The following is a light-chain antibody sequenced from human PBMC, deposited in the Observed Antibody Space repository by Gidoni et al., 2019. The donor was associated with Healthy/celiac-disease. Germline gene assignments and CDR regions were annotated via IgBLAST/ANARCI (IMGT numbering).Light chain of an antibody. CDR3: QQYGSSPRT. CDR1: QSVSSSY. Sequence: EIVLTQSPGTLSLSPGERATLSCRASQSVSSSYLAWYQQTPGQAPRRLIYGASSRAAGIPDRFSGSCCGTDFTLTISRLEPEDFAVYYCQQYGSSPRTFGQGTKVEIK. V-gene: IGKV3-20*01. CDR2: GAS. J-gene: IGKJ1*01.